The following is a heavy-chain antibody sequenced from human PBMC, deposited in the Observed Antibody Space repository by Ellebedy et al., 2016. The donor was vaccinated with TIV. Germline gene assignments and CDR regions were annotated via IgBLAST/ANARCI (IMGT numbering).Heavy chain of an antibody. CDR2: IYYSGST. CDR3: ARQKRDGIDY. V-gene: IGHV4-59*08. Sequence: MPSETLSLTCTVSGGSISSYYWSWIRQPPGKGLEWIGYIYYSGSTNYNPSLKSRVTISVDTSKNQFSLKLSSVTAADTAVYYCARQKRDGIDYWGQGTLVTVSS. J-gene: IGHJ4*02. CDR1: GGSISSYY. D-gene: IGHD1-1*01.